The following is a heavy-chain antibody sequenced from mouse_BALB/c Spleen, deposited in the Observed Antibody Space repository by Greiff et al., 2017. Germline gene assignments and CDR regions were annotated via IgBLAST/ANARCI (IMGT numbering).Heavy chain of an antibody. Sequence: VQLKESGPGLVKPSQSLSLTCTVTGYSITSDYAWNWIRQFPGNKLEWMGYISYSGSTSYNPSLKSRISITRDTSKNQFFLQLNSVTTEDTATYYCAREGGTPSYWYFDVWGAGTTVTVSS. CDR1: GYSITSDYA. V-gene: IGHV3-2*02. CDR3: AREGGTPSYWYFDV. D-gene: IGHD4-1*01. J-gene: IGHJ1*01. CDR2: ISYSGST.